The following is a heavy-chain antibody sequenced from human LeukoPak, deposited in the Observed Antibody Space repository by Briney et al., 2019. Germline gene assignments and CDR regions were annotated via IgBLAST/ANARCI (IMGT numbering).Heavy chain of an antibody. CDR2: IYYSGST. D-gene: IGHD6-6*01. V-gene: IGHV4-39*01. CDR3: AVPEYSSSWGAFDI. J-gene: IGHJ3*02. Sequence: SETLSLTCTVSGGSISSSSYYWGWIRQPPGKGLEWIGSIYYSGSTYYNPSLKSRVTISVDTSKNQFSLKLSSVTAADTAVYYCAVPEYSSSWGAFDIWGQGTMVTVSS. CDR1: GGSISSSSYY.